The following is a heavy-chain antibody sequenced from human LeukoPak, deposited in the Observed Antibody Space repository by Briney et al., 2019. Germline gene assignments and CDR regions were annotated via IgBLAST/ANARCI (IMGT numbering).Heavy chain of an antibody. J-gene: IGHJ5*02. D-gene: IGHD6-6*01. Sequence: GESLRLSCAASGFTFNSYAIHWVRQAPGKGLEWVAVISYDGSNKYYADSVKGRFTISRDNSKNTLYLQMNSLRAEDTALYYCVKASSSSPQYNWFDAWGQGTLVTVSS. CDR2: ISYDGSNK. V-gene: IGHV3-30*04. CDR1: GFTFNSYA. CDR3: VKASSSSPQYNWFDA.